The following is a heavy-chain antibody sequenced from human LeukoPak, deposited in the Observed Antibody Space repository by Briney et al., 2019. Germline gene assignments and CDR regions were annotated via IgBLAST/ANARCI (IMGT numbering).Heavy chain of an antibody. CDR2: IYHSGST. Sequence: PSETLSLTCAVSGGSISSGGYSWSWIRQPPGKGLEWIGYIYHSGSTYYNPSLKSRVTISVDRSKNQFSLKLSSVTAADTAVYYCARGFARGTSCSFDYWGQGTLVTVSS. CDR1: GGSISSGGYS. CDR3: ARGFARGTSCSFDY. J-gene: IGHJ4*02. V-gene: IGHV4-30-2*01. D-gene: IGHD2-2*01.